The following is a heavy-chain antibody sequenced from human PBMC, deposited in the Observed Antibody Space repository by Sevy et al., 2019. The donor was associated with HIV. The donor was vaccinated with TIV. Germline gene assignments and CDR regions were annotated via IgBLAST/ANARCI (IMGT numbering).Heavy chain of an antibody. V-gene: IGHV4-39*01. J-gene: IGHJ4*02. CDR3: ARHVLLGSKYDYWSGRYGSGSYYFDY. CDR2: VSYSGNT. D-gene: IGHD3-3*01. CDR1: GGSIRSYDYY. Sequence: SETLSLTCSVSGGSIRSYDYYWGWIRQPPGRGLEWIGIVSYSGNTYSTPSLKSRVSMSVDTSKIEFSLKLTSVTVADTAVYYCARHVLLGSKYDYWSGRYGSGSYYFDYWGQGTLVTVSS.